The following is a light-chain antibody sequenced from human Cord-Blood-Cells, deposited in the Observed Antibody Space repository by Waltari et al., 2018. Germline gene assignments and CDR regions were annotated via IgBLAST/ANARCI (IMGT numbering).Light chain of an antibody. CDR1: QSVSSN. CDR2: GAS. CDR3: QQYNNWPYS. Sequence: EIVMTQSPATLSVSPGVRATLSCRASQSVSSNLAWYQQKPGQAPRLLIYGASTSATGIPARFSGSRSGTEFTLTISSLQSEDFAVYYCQQYNNWPYSFGQGTKLEIK. J-gene: IGKJ2*03. V-gene: IGKV3-15*01.